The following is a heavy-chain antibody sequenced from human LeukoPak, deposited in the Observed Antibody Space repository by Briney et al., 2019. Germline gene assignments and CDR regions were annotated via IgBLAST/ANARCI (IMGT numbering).Heavy chain of an antibody. CDR1: GGSISSGGYS. D-gene: IGHD4-17*01. CDR3: ASGGTTVTYFDY. J-gene: IGHJ4*02. CDR2: IYHSGST. V-gene: IGHV4-30-2*01. Sequence: SQTLSLTCAVSGGSISSGGYSGSWIRQPPGKGLEWIGYIYHSGSTYYNPSLKSRVTISVDRSKNQFSLKLSSVTAADTAVCYCASGGTTVTYFDYWGQGTLVTVSS.